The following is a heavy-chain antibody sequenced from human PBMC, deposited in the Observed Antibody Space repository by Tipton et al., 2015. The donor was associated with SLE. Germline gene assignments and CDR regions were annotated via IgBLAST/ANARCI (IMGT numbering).Heavy chain of an antibody. CDR2: IHHSGRT. V-gene: IGHV4-31*03. CDR3: ARESAAAGTRWFDP. J-gene: IGHJ5*02. CDR1: GDSITDSGYS. D-gene: IGHD6-13*01. Sequence: TLSLTCTVSGDSITDSGYSWNWVRQHPGTGLEWIGYIHHSGRTDYNPSLRSRVTISRDTSKNQFSLKLSSVTAADTAVYYCARESAAAGTRWFDPWGQGTLVTVSS.